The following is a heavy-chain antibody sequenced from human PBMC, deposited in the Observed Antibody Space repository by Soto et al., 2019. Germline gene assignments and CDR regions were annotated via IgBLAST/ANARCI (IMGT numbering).Heavy chain of an antibody. CDR2: ISAHNGNT. V-gene: IGHV1-18*01. CDR1: GYDFTTYG. CDR3: ARGRYGDY. J-gene: IGHJ4*02. D-gene: IGHD1-1*01. Sequence: QVHLVQSGAEVKKPGASVTVSCKGSGYDFTTYGITWVRQAPGQGLEWMAWISAHNGNTDYAQKRQGRVTVTRDTSTSKAYMERRSLRSDDTAVYYCARGRYGDYWGQGALVTVSS.